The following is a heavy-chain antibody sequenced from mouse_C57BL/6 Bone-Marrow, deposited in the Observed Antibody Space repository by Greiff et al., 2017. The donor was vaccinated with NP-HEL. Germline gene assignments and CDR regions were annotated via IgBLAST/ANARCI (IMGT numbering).Heavy chain of an antibody. V-gene: IGHV1-26*01. D-gene: IGHD1-1*01. CDR2: INPNNGGT. J-gene: IGHJ4*01. Sequence: VQLQQSGPELVKPGASVKISCKASGYTFTDYYMNWVKQSHGKSLEWIGVINPNNGGTSYNQKFKGKATLTVDTSSSTAYMELRSRTSEDSAVYYCASSITTVGAPYAMDYWGQGTSVTVSS. CDR3: ASSITTVGAPYAMDY. CDR1: GYTFTDYY.